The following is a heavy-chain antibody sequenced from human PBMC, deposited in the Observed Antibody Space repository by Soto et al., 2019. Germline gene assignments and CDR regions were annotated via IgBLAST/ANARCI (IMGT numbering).Heavy chain of an antibody. CDR1: GGSFSGYY. Sequence: QVQLQQWGAGLLKPSETLSLTCAVYGGSFSGYYWSWIRQPPGKGLEWIGEINHSGSTNYNPSLKRRVTISVDTSKNQFSLKLSSVTAADTAVYYCARGPTVLLWFGEFHFDYWGQGTLVTVSS. CDR2: INHSGST. CDR3: ARGPTVLLWFGEFHFDY. J-gene: IGHJ4*02. V-gene: IGHV4-34*01. D-gene: IGHD3-10*01.